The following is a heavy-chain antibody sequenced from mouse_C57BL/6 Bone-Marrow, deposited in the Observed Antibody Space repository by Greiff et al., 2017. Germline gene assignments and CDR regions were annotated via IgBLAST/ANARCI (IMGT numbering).Heavy chain of an antibody. CDR1: GFNIKDYY. J-gene: IGHJ2*01. D-gene: IGHD1-1*01. Sequence: EVQLQQSGAELVKPGASVKLSCTASGFNIKDYYIHWVKQRTEQGLEWIGRIDPEDGETKYAPKFQDKATLTADTSSHTAYLQLSSLTSADTAVYYYSRSLIYYGTNYWGQGTTLTVSS. CDR2: IDPEDGET. CDR3: SRSLIYYGTNY. V-gene: IGHV14-2*01.